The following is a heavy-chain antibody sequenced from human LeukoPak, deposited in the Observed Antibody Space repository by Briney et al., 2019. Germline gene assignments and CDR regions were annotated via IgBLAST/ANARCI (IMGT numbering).Heavy chain of an antibody. CDR2: INPNSGGT. V-gene: IGHV1-2*06. CDR1: GYTFTGYY. CDR3: ARDDVDGGGDYYYGMDV. D-gene: IGHD2-21*01. Sequence: ASVKVSCKASGYTFTGYYMHWVRQAPGQGLEWMGRINPNSGGTNYAQKFQGRVTMTRDTSISTAYMELSRLRSDDTAVYYCARDDVDGGGDYYYGMDVWGQGTTVTVSS. J-gene: IGHJ6*02.